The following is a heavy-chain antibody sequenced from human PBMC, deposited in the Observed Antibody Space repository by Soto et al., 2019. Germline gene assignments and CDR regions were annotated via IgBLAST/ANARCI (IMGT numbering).Heavy chain of an antibody. CDR2: MYYTGNT. V-gene: IGHV4-59*01. D-gene: IGHD3-9*01. CDR1: GGSFGTYY. CDR3: ARYFDWPNACDI. Sequence: QVQLQESGPGLVKPSETLSLTCTVSGGSFGTYYWSWIRQPPGKGLEWIGYMYYTGNTNYNPSLKSRVTISVDTSKKQCSQKLRSVTAADTAVYFCARYFDWPNACDIWGQGTMVTVSS. J-gene: IGHJ3*02.